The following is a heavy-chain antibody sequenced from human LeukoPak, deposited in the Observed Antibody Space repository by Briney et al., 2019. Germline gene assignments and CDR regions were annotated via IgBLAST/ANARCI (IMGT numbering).Heavy chain of an antibody. D-gene: IGHD3-10*01. V-gene: IGHV5-51*01. CDR3: ARHGLWFGELVYAFDI. CDR2: IYPGDSDT. J-gene: IGHJ3*02. CDR1: GYRFTSYW. Sequence: GESLKISCKGSGYRFTSYWIGWVRPMPGKGLEWMGIIYPGDSDTRYSPSFQGQVTISADKSISTAYLQWSSLKASDTAMYYCARHGLWFGELVYAFDIWGQGTMVTVSS.